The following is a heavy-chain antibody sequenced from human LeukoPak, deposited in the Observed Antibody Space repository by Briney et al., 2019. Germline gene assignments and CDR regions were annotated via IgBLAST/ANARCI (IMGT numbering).Heavy chain of an antibody. D-gene: IGHD1/OR15-1a*01. Sequence: GGSLPHLCAASGFTVSSNYMSWVRQAPGKGLEWVSVIYSGGTTYYADSVKGRFTISRDNSKNTLYLQMNSLRAEDTAVYYCARDGYGNNYMDVGGEEWSVTVSS. CDR2: IYSGGTT. CDR3: ARDGYGNNYMDV. CDR1: GFTVSSNY. J-gene: IGHJ6*03. V-gene: IGHV3-53*01.